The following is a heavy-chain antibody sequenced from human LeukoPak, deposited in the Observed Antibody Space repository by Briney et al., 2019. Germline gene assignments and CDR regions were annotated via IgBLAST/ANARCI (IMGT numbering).Heavy chain of an antibody. J-gene: IGHJ3*02. CDR3: AREYSSSSVDAFDI. CDR2: IYYSGST. D-gene: IGHD6-6*01. V-gene: IGHV4-59*01. CDR1: GGSISSYY. Sequence: SETLSLTCTVSGGSISSYYWSWIRQPPGKGLEWIGHIYYSGSTNYNPSLKSRVTISVDTSKNQFSLKLSSVTAADTAVYYCAREYSSSSVDAFDIWGQGTMVTVSS.